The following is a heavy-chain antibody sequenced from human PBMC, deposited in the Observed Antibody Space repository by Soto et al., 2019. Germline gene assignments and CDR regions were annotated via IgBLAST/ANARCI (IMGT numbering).Heavy chain of an antibody. CDR2: NHIRGRT. V-gene: IGHV4-61*08. Sequence: SETLSLTCSVSGVSVSSDDYYWNWIRQPPGKGLEWIGYNHIRGRTNYNPSLGSRVAISLDTSKNPFSLTLTSVTAADTAVYYCARGSVETVDSSAHYEYWGQGTPVTVSS. CDR3: ARGSVETVDSSAHYEY. CDR1: GVSVSSDDYY. J-gene: IGHJ4*02. D-gene: IGHD3-22*01.